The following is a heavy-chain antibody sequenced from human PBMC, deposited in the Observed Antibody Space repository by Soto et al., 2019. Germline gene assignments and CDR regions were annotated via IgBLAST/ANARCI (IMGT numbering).Heavy chain of an antibody. J-gene: IGHJ4*02. D-gene: IGHD3-10*01. Sequence: QLQLQESGPGLGKPSETLSLTCPVSGGSFSSSSYYWGWIRQPPGKGREGFGGIYYSGGTYYNPSLKRRVTISVDTSKNQFSLKLSSVTAADTAVYYCATLWGQDWGQGTLVTVSS. V-gene: IGHV4-39*01. CDR3: ATLWGQD. CDR1: GGSFSSSSYY. CDR2: IYYSGGT.